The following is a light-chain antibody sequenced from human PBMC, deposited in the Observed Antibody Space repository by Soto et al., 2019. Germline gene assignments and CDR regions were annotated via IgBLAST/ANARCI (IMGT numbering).Light chain of an antibody. J-gene: IGKJ4*01. CDR2: DAS. CDR1: QSVRSNY. CDR3: QQDGSSPLT. V-gene: IGKV3-20*01. Sequence: EIVLTQSPGTLSLSPGERATLSCRASQSVRSNYLAWYQQKPGQAPRFLIYDASSRATGIPDRFSGSGSGTDFTLTISRLEPEDFAVYYCQQDGSSPLTFGGGTKVDIK.